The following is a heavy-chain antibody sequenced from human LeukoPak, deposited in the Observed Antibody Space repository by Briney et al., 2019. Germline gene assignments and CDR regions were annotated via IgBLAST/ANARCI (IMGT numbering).Heavy chain of an antibody. V-gene: IGHV1-2*02. CDR2: INPNSGGT. D-gene: IGHD6-19*01. CDR1: GYTFTGYY. J-gene: IGHJ5*02. CDR3: ARNYPRIAVAGT. Sequence: ASVKVSCKASGYTFTGYYMHWVRQAPGQGLEWMGWINPNSGGTNYAQKFQGRVTMTGDTSISTAYMELSRLRSDDTAVYYCARNYPRIAVAGTWGQGTLVTVSS.